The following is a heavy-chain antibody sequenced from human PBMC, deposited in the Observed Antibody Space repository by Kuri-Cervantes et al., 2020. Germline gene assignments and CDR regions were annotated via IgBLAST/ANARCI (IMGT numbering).Heavy chain of an antibody. CDR1: GFTFSDYY. CDR2: IWSSDNTI. V-gene: IGHV3-11*01. CDR3: AKDFGYFSSQFRD. Sequence: GESLKISCAASGFTFSDYYISWIRQAPGKGLEWASYIWSSDNTIYYADSVKGRFTISRDNAKNSLYLQMNSLRTEDTALYYCAKDFGYFSSQFRDWGQGTLVTVSS. D-gene: IGHD6-6*01. J-gene: IGHJ4*02.